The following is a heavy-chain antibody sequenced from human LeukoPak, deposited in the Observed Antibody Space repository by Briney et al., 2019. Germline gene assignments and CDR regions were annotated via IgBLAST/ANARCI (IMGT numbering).Heavy chain of an antibody. CDR3: ARGGYSGRLYYFDY. Sequence: PSETLSLTCTVSGGSIRTYYWSWIRQPPGKGLDWIGYIYYSGSTIYNPSLKSRVTVSVDTSKNHFSLKLTSVTAADTAFYYCARGGYSGRLYYFDYWGQGILVTVSS. CDR2: IYYSGST. J-gene: IGHJ4*02. V-gene: IGHV4-59*01. CDR1: GGSIRTYY. D-gene: IGHD5-12*01.